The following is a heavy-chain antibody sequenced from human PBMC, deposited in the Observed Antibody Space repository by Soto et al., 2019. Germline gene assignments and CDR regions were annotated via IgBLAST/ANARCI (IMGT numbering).Heavy chain of an antibody. CDR1: GFTFRNYV. V-gene: IGHV3-23*01. J-gene: IGHJ4*02. CDR3: AKETVPEDS. Sequence: EVQLLESGGGLVQPGGSLRLSCAASGFTFRNYVMSWVRQAPGKGLEWVSTLTDSGGTTYYADSVKGRFTISRDKSKNTLFLQMNSLRAEDTAVYYCAKETVPEDSWGQGTLVTVSS. CDR2: LTDSGGTT.